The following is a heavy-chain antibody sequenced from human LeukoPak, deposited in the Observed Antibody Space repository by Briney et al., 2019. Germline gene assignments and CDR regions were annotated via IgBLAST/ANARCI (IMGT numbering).Heavy chain of an antibody. CDR2: MNTDGSST. Sequence: GGSLRLSCAASGFTFNMYWMEWVRQAPGKGLVLVSHMNTDGSSTTYAVYVQGRFTISRDNAKSTLYLQMNSLRDDDTAVYYCARVGYCSGGKCYDMDVWGQGTTVTVS. D-gene: IGHD2-15*01. CDR3: ARVGYCSGGKCYDMDV. V-gene: IGHV3-74*03. J-gene: IGHJ6*02. CDR1: GFTFNMYW.